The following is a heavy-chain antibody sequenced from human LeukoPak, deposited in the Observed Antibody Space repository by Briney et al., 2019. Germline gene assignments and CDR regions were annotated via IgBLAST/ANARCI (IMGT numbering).Heavy chain of an antibody. CDR2: IYTSGST. CDR1: GGSISSYY. Sequence: PSETLSLTCTVSGGSISSYYWSWIRQPPGKGLEWIGYIYTSGSTNYNPSLKSRVTISVDTSKNQFSLKLSSVTAADTAVYYCARLGPTVTYYYYYYMDVWGKGTTVTVSS. CDR3: ARLGPTVTYYYYYYMDV. V-gene: IGHV4-4*09. J-gene: IGHJ6*03. D-gene: IGHD4-17*01.